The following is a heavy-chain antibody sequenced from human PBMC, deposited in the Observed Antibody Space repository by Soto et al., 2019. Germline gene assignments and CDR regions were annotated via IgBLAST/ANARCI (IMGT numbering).Heavy chain of an antibody. V-gene: IGHV4-4*07. J-gene: IGHJ6*02. D-gene: IGHD3-10*01. CDR3: ARDDYGSAGMDV. CDR1: GDSISSYY. CDR2: IYPSGTT. Sequence: PSETLSLTCTVSGDSISSYYWSWIRQPAGKGLEWIGRIYPSGTTNYNPSLKSRLTMSRDTSKNHFSLSLRSVTAADTAVYFCARDDYGSAGMDVWGQGXTVTVSS.